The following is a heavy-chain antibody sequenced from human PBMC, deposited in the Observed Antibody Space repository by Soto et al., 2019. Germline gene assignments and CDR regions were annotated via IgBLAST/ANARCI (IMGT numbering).Heavy chain of an antibody. D-gene: IGHD3-22*01. J-gene: IGHJ5*02. Sequence: GGSLRLSCSASGFTFSSYAMHWVRQAPGKGLEYVSAISSNGGSTYYADSVKGRFTISRDNSKNTLYLQMSSLRAEDTAVYYCVKATYYYDSSGYSNWFDPWGQGTLVTVSS. V-gene: IGHV3-64D*06. CDR1: GFTFSSYA. CDR3: VKATYYYDSSGYSNWFDP. CDR2: ISSNGGST.